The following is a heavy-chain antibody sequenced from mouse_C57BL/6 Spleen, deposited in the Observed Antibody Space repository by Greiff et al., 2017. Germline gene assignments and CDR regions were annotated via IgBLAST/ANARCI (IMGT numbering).Heavy chain of an antibody. CDR2: IHPNSGST. D-gene: IGHD3-2*02. Sequence: QVQLQQPGAELVKPGASVKLSCKASGYTFTSYCMHWVKQRPGQGLEWIGMIHPNSGSTNYNEKFKSKATLTVDKSSSTAYMQLSSLTSEDSAVYYCARSQGAYYAMDYWGQGTSVTVSS. CDR1: GYTFTSYC. J-gene: IGHJ4*01. CDR3: ARSQGAYYAMDY. V-gene: IGHV1-64*01.